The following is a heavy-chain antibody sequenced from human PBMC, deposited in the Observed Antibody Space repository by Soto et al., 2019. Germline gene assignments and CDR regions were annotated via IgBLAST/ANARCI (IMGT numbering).Heavy chain of an antibody. CDR2: INPNSGGT. CDR3: GRGLGYCSGGSCYAY. CDR1: GYTFTGYY. J-gene: IGHJ4*02. Sequence: ASVMVSCKASGYTFTGYYMHWVRQAPGQGLEWMGWINPNSGGTNYAQKFQGWGTMTRDTSISTAYMELSRLRSDDTAVYYLGRGLGYCSGGSCYAYGGKGTLATVAS. V-gene: IGHV1-2*04. D-gene: IGHD2-15*01.